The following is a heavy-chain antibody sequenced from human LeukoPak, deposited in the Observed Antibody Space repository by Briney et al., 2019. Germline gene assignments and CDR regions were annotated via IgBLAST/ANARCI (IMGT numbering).Heavy chain of an antibody. CDR2: FDPEDDET. CDR1: GYTPTELS. CDR3: ATMYDSSGTDY. D-gene: IGHD3-22*01. J-gene: IGHJ4*02. V-gene: IGHV1-24*01. Sequence: ASVKASCKVSGYTPTELSMHSVRQAPGKRRKWMGGFDPEDDETIYAQKFQGRVTMTEDTSTDTDYMELSSLRSEDTAVYYCATMYDSSGTDYWARGTLITVSS.